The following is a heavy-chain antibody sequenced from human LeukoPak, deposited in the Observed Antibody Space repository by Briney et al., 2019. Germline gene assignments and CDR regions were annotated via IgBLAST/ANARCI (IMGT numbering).Heavy chain of an antibody. D-gene: IGHD3-16*02. CDR3: AKDRGLRGSYRLFEY. J-gene: IGHJ4*02. Sequence: GGSLRLSCSASGSTFSDYTMSWGRQVSGEGPGWVATSRGSGRTRYYTDSVRGRFTISRDNSKNTVYLEMNSLRAEDTAVYYCAKDRGLRGSYRLFEYWGQGTLVTVSS. CDR1: GSTFSDYT. CDR2: SRGSGRTR. V-gene: IGHV3-23*01.